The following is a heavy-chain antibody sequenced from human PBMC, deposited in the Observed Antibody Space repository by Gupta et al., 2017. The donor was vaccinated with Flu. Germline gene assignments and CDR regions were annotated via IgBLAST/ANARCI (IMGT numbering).Heavy chain of an antibody. CDR2: IYYSGST. CDR3: AREHRYYDILTGYYNGGMDV. Sequence: QVQLQESGPGLVKPSETLSLTCTVSGGSISRYYWGWIRQPPGKGLEWIGYIYYSGSTNYNPSLKSRVTISVDTSKNQFSLKLSSVTAADTAVYYCAREHRYYDILTGYYNGGMDVWVQGTTVAVSS. V-gene: IGHV4-59*01. D-gene: IGHD3-9*01. J-gene: IGHJ6*02. CDR1: GGSISRYY.